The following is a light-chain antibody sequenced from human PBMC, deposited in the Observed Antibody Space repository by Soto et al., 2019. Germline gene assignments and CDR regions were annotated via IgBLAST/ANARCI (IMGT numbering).Light chain of an antibody. J-gene: IGKJ1*01. V-gene: IGKV1-9*01. CDR2: AAS. CDR3: QQLNSYST. Sequence: IQFTRSPSSLSASVGSRLTITCRASQGIRSYLAWYQQKPGKAPKVLIYAASTLQSGVPSRFSGSGSGTDFTLTIRSMKPEDFATDYCQQLNSYSTFGQGTKVDIK. CDR1: QGIRSY.